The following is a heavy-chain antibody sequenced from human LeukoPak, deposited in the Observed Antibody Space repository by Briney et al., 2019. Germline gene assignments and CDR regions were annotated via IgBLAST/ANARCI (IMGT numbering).Heavy chain of an antibody. V-gene: IGHV1-18*01. CDR2: INAYNGNT. CDR1: GGTFSSYA. D-gene: IGHD1-26*01. J-gene: IGHJ4*02. Sequence: GPVKVSCKASGGTFSSYAISWVRQAPGQGLEWMGWINAYNGNTNDAQKFQGRVTMTTDTSTSTAYMELRSLRSDDTAVYYCARGEKPYDYWGQGTLVSVSS. CDR3: ARGEKPYDY.